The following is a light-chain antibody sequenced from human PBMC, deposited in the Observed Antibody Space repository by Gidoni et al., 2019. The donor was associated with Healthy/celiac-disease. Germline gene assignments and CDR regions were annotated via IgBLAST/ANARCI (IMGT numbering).Light chain of an antibody. J-gene: IGKJ5*01. CDR3: QQFNSYPQDT. CDR1: QGISSA. V-gene: IGKV1-13*02. Sequence: AIQLTQSPSSLSASVGDRVTITCRASQGISSALAWYQQKPGKAPKLLIYEASSLESGVPSRFSGSGSGTDFTLTISSLQPEDFATYYCQQFNSYPQDTFGQGTRLEIK. CDR2: EAS.